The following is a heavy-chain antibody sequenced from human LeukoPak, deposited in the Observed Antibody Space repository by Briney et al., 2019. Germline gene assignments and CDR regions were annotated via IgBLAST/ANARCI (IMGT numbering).Heavy chain of an antibody. CDR2: VYYSGST. CDR1: GSSFRSGHY. CDR3: ARDRGAVAGTRGLFDY. V-gene: IGHV4-38-2*02. D-gene: IGHD6-19*01. J-gene: IGHJ4*02. Sequence: SATLSLTCVVSGSSFRSGHYWGWFRQPPGKGLEWIGSVYYSGSTNYNPSLKSRVTISVDTSKNQFSLKLSSVTAADTAVYYCARDRGAVAGTRGLFDYWGQGTLVTVSS.